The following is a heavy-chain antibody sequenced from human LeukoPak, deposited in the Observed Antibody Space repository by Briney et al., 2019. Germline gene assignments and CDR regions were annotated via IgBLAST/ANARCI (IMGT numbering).Heavy chain of an antibody. V-gene: IGHV3-21*01. Sequence: GGSLRLSCAASGFTFSSYSMNWVRQAPGKGLEWVSSISSSSSYIYYADSVKGRFTISRDNAKNSLYLQVNSLRAEDTAVYYCARESATEYYFDYWGQGTLVTVSS. CDR2: ISSSSSYI. D-gene: IGHD1-26*01. J-gene: IGHJ4*02. CDR3: ARESATEYYFDY. CDR1: GFTFSSYS.